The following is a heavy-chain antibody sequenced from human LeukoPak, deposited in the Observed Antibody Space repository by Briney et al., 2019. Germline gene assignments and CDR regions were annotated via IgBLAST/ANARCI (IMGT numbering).Heavy chain of an antibody. CDR2: ISFDGNNK. D-gene: IGHD6-19*01. V-gene: IGHV3-30*03. J-gene: IGHJ4*02. Sequence: GGSLRLSCAASGFTFSSYGMHWGRQAPGKGLEWVAVISFDGNNKYYADSVKGRFTISRDNSKNTLYLQMNSLRAEDTAVYFCATWRGSGPTYFFDYWGQGTLVTVSS. CDR1: GFTFSSYG. CDR3: ATWRGSGPTYFFDY.